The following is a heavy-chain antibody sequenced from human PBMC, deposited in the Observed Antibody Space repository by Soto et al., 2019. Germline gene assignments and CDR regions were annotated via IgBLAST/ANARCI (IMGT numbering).Heavy chain of an antibody. Sequence: EVQLLESGGGLVQPGGSLRLSCAASGFTFSSYAMSWVRQAPGKGLEWVSAISGSGGSTYYADSVKGRFTISRDNSKNTLYLQMNSLRAEDTAVYYCANELYYYDSSGYLSIYSNYFDYWGQGTLVTVSS. CDR3: ANELYYYDSSGYLSIYSNYFDY. CDR1: GFTFSSYA. J-gene: IGHJ4*02. CDR2: ISGSGGST. V-gene: IGHV3-23*01. D-gene: IGHD3-22*01.